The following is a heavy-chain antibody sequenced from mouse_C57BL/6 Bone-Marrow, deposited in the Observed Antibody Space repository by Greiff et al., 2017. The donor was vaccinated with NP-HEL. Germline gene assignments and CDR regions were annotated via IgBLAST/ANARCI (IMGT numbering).Heavy chain of an antibody. V-gene: IGHV1-81*01. J-gene: IGHJ3*01. D-gene: IGHD1-1*01. Sequence: QVQLKESGAELARPGASVKLSCKASGYTFTSYGISWVKQRTGQGLEWIGEIYPRSGNTYYNEKFKGKATLTADKSSSTAYMELRSLTSEDSAVYFSARRDYIYTGVGAPPWFAYWGQGTLVTVSA. CDR3: ARRDYIYTGVGAPPWFAY. CDR2: IYPRSGNT. CDR1: GYTFTSYG.